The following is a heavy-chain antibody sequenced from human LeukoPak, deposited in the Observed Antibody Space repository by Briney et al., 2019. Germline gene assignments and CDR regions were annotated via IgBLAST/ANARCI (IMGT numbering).Heavy chain of an antibody. J-gene: IGHJ4*02. Sequence: SETLSLTCTVSSGSISSYYWSWIRQPPGKGLEWIGYIYYSGSTNYNPSLKSRVTISVDTSKNQFSLKLSSVTAADTAVYYCAALSDSSGYSNHYWGQGTLVTVSS. CDR1: SGSISSYY. CDR3: AALSDSSGYSNHY. V-gene: IGHV4-59*12. CDR2: IYYSGST. D-gene: IGHD3-22*01.